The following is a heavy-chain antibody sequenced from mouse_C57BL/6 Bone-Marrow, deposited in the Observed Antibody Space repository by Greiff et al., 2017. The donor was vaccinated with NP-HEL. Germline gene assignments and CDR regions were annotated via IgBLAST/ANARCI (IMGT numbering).Heavy chain of an antibody. CDR2: IYPGSGST. V-gene: IGHV1-55*01. Sequence: QVQLQQPGAELVKPGASVKMSCKASGYAFTSYWITWVKQRPGQGLEWIGDIYPGSGSTNYNEKFKSKATLTVDTSSSTAYMQLSSLTSEDSAVYYCARYYGSSFYFDYWGQGTTLTVSS. CDR1: GYAFTSYW. D-gene: IGHD1-1*01. J-gene: IGHJ2*01. CDR3: ARYYGSSFYFDY.